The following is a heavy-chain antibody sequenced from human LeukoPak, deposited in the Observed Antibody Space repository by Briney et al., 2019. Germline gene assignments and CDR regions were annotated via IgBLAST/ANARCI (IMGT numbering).Heavy chain of an antibody. CDR2: VNGNGGST. J-gene: IGHJ4*02. D-gene: IGHD3-16*01. CDR1: GFSFSTYA. Sequence: GGSLRLSCAASGFSFSTYAMSWVRQAPGKGLEWVSGVNGNGGSTSYADSVKGRFTISRDNSKNTLYLQMNSLRAEDTAVYYCAKDQGGGYFDYWGQGTLVTVSS. CDR3: AKDQGGGYFDY. V-gene: IGHV3-23*01.